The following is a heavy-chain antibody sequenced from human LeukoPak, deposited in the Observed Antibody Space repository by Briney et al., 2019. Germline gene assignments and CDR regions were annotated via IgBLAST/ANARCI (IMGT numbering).Heavy chain of an antibody. CDR1: GFTFNDYP. CDR3: ATGSQPGTTFDY. Sequence: SGGSLRLSCAASGFTFNDYPMHWVRQAPGKGLEWVSLISGDGSVTYYADPVKGRFTISRDNSKNSLYLQMNSLRVEDTALYYCATGSQPGTTFDYWGQGTLVTASS. CDR2: ISGDGSVT. V-gene: IGHV3-43*02. J-gene: IGHJ4*02. D-gene: IGHD1-14*01.